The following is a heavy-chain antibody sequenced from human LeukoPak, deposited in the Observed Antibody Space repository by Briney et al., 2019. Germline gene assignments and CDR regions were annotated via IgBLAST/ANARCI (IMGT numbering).Heavy chain of an antibody. V-gene: IGHV5-51*01. CDR3: ARCRTPYYDSSGYYAFDI. CDR1: GYSFTSYW. D-gene: IGHD3-22*01. J-gene: IGHJ3*02. CDR2: IYPGDSDT. Sequence: GESLKISCKGSGYSFTSYWIGWVRQMPGKGLEWMGIIYPGDSDTRYSPSFQGQVTISADKSISTAYLQWSSLKASDTAMYYRARCRTPYYDSSGYYAFDIWGQGTMVTVSS.